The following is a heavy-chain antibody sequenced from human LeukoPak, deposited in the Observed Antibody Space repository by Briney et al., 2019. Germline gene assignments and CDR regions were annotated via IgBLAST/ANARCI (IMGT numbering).Heavy chain of an antibody. J-gene: IGHJ4*02. CDR2: INEDGSEK. D-gene: IGHD5-18*01. CDR3: ARPVYGYFDF. Sequence: GGSLRLSCAASGLTFSSYWMGWVRQAPGKGLEWVANINEDGSEKYYVDSVKGRFTISRENGKNSQYLQMSSLRADDTAVYYCARPVYGYFDFWGQGILLTVSS. V-gene: IGHV3-7*04. CDR1: GLTFSSYW.